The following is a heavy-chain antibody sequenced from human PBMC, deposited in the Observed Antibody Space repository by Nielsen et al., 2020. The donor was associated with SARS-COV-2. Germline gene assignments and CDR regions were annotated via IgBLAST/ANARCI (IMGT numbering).Heavy chain of an antibody. J-gene: IGHJ6*03. V-gene: IGHV3-15*01. Sequence: GGSLRLSCAAPGFSFTNYVMSWVRQAPGKGLEWVGRIKSKTDGGTTDYAAPVKGRFTISRDDSKNTLYLQMNSLKTEDTAVYYCTTDSSGWWNYYMDVWGKGTTVTVSS. CDR2: IKSKTDGGTT. D-gene: IGHD6-19*01. CDR1: GFSFTNYV. CDR3: TTDSSGWWNYYMDV.